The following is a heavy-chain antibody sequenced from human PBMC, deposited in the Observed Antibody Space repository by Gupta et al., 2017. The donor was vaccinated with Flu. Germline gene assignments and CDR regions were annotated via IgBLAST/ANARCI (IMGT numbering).Heavy chain of an antibody. D-gene: IGHD3-9*01. Sequence: QAQLVQSGAEVRKPGASLKISCKASGYTFITYSLHLVRQAPGQGLEWMGTINPSDDGTSYAQKFQGRVILTGDTSTNTVYMELNSLRSDDTAVDYCARDGDLTGYYKEIFDYWGQGTLGTVSS. J-gene: IGHJ4*02. CDR1: GYTFITYS. CDR3: ARDGDLTGYYKEIFDY. V-gene: IGHV1-46*01. CDR2: INPSDDGT.